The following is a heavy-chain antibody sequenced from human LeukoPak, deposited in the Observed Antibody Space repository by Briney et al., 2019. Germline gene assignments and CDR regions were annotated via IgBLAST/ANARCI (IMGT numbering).Heavy chain of an antibody. Sequence: SETLSLTCTVSGGSISSYYWSWIRQPPGKGLEWIGYIYTSGSTNYNPSLKSRVTISVDTSKNQSSLKLSSVTAADTAVYYCARLESGYDYFDYWGQGTLVTVSS. J-gene: IGHJ4*02. D-gene: IGHD5-12*01. CDR2: IYTSGST. CDR3: ARLESGYDYFDY. CDR1: GGSISSYY. V-gene: IGHV4-4*09.